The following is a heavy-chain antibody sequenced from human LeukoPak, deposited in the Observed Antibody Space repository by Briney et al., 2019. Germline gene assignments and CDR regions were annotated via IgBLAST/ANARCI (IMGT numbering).Heavy chain of an antibody. D-gene: IGHD3-22*01. CDR3: ARGSRSQYYYDSSGYRKYAFGI. CDR2: IYYSGST. CDR1: GGSISSYY. V-gene: IGHV4-59*01. J-gene: IGHJ3*02. Sequence: SETLSLTCTVSGGSISSYYWSWIRQPPGKGLEWIGYIYYSGSTNYNPSLKSRVTISVDTSKNQFSLKLSSVTAADTAVYYCARGSRSQYYYDSSGYRKYAFGIWGQGTMVTVSS.